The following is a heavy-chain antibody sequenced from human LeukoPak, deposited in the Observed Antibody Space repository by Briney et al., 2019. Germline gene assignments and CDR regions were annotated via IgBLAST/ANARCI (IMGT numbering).Heavy chain of an antibody. J-gene: IGHJ4*02. D-gene: IGHD3-9*01. Sequence: SETLSLTCAVYGGSSSGYYWSWIRQPPGKGLEWIGEINHSGSTNYNPSLKSRVTISVDTSKNQFSLKLSSVTAADTAVYYCARGRGYFDWLVDYWGQGTLVTVSS. CDR1: GGSSSGYY. CDR3: ARGRGYFDWLVDY. CDR2: INHSGST. V-gene: IGHV4-34*01.